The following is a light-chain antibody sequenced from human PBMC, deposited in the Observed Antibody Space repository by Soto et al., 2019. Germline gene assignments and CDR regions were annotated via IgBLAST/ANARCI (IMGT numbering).Light chain of an antibody. CDR3: QQYGGSPPVT. CDR1: QGVSSSY. CDR2: GAV. Sequence: EIVLTQSPGTLSLARGERATLSCRASQGVSSSYLAWYQQKSGQAPRLLIYGAVHRATGIPDRFSGSGSGTDFTLTISRLEPEDFAVYYCQQYGGSPPVTFGQGTKLEIK. V-gene: IGKV3-20*01. J-gene: IGKJ2*01.